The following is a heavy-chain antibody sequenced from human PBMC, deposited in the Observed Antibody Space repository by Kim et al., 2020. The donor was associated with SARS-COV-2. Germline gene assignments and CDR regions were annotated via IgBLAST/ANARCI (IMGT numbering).Heavy chain of an antibody. CDR1: GFTFSSYS. V-gene: IGHV3-21*01. J-gene: IGHJ6*02. D-gene: IGHD3-10*01. CDR2: ISSSSSYI. CDR3: ARDGTLWFGELFYYYYGMDV. Sequence: GGSLRLSCAASGFTFSSYSMNWVRQAPGKGLEWVSSISSSSSYIYYADSVKGRFTISRDNAKNSLYLQMNSLRAEDTAVYYCARDGTLWFGELFYYYYGMDVWGQGTTVTVSS.